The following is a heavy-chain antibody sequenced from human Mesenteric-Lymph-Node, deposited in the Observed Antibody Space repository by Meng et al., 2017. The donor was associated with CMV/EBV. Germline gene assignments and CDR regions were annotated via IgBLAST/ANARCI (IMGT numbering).Heavy chain of an antibody. Sequence: SETLSLTCTVSDGSISGYYWSWIRQPPGKGLEYIAYMYYSGSTNYNPSLKSRVTISVDTSNNQFSLKLTSVTAADTAVYYCARVVTIFGVFTDSWGQGTLVTVSS. CDR1: DGSISGYY. D-gene: IGHD3-3*01. V-gene: IGHV4-59*01. CDR2: MYYSGST. CDR3: ARVVTIFGVFTDS. J-gene: IGHJ5*01.